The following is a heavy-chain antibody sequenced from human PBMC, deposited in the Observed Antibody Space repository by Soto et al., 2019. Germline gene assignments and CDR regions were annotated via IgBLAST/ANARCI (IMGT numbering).Heavy chain of an antibody. CDR1: GFTFNNHD. J-gene: IGHJ6*02. CDR2: IGVLGDT. D-gene: IGHD7-27*01. V-gene: IGHV3-13*01. Sequence: GWSLRLSCAASGFTFNNHDMPWVRQATGKGLEWVSGIGVLGDTYYPGSVNGRFTISRENAKNSLYLQINDLRAGDTAVYYCARGLLGPGDYYYGMDVWVQGTTVTVSS. CDR3: ARGLLGPGDYYYGMDV.